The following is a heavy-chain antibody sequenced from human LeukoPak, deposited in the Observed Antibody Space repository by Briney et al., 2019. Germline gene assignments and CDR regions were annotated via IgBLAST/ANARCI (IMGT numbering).Heavy chain of an antibody. CDR1: GGSISSGDYY. CDR3: ARDRGGYTYSHDY. CDR2: IYRSGST. V-gene: IGHV4-30-2*01. D-gene: IGHD5-18*01. J-gene: IGHJ4*02. Sequence: SQTLSLTCTVSGGSISSGDYYWSWIRQPPGKGLEWIGYIYRSGSTYYNPSLKSRVTISVDRSNNQFSLRLSSVTAADTAVYYCARDRGGYTYSHDYWGQGTLVTVSS.